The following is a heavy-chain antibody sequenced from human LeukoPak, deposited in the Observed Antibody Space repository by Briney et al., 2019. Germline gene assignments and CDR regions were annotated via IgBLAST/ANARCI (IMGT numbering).Heavy chain of an antibody. J-gene: IGHJ4*02. V-gene: IGHV3-48*01. Sequence: GGSLRLSCAASGFIFSSYSMNWVRPAPGKGLEWVSYISSSSSTIYYADSVKGRFTISRDNAKNSLYLQMNSLRAEDTAVYYCARARREMATSRFDYWGQGTLVTVSS. D-gene: IGHD5-24*01. CDR2: ISSSSSTI. CDR1: GFIFSSYS. CDR3: ARARREMATSRFDY.